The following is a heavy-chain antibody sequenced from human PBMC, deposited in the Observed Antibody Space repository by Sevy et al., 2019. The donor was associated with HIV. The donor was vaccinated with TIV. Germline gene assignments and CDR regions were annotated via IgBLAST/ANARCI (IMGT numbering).Heavy chain of an antibody. J-gene: IGHJ6*02. D-gene: IGHD4-17*01. CDR3: ARVFSVTPLYYYYGMDV. CDR2: ISSSSSYI. Sequence: GGSLRLSCAASGFTFSSYSMNWVRQAPGKGLEWVSSISSSSSYIYYADSVKGRFTISRDNAKNSLYLQMNSLRAEDTAVYYCARVFSVTPLYYYYGMDVCGQGTTVTVSS. CDR1: GFTFSSYS. V-gene: IGHV3-21*01.